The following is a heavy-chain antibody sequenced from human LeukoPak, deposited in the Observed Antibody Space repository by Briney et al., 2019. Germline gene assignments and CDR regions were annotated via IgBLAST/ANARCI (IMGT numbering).Heavy chain of an antibody. CDR3: ARGGVVPAAIFR. CDR1: GFTFRNYG. D-gene: IGHD2-2*02. J-gene: IGHJ4*02. Sequence: GRSLRLSCVASGFTFRNYGMHWIRQAPGKGLEWVSYISSSGSTIYYADSVKGRFTISRDNAKNSLYLQMNSLRAEDTAVYYCARGGVVPAAIFRWGQGPLVPVSS. V-gene: IGHV3-11*01. CDR2: ISSSGSTI.